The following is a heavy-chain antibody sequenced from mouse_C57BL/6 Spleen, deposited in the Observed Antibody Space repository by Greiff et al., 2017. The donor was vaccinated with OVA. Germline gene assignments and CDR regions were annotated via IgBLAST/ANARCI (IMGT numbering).Heavy chain of an antibody. D-gene: IGHD2-1*01. V-gene: IGHV1-50*01. CDR1: GYTFTSYW. J-gene: IGHJ4*01. Sequence: QVQLQQPGAELVKPGASVKLSCKASGYTFTSYWMQWVKQRPGQGLEWIGEIDLSDSYTNYNQKFKGKATLTVDTSSSTAYMQLSSLTSEDSAVYYCARGGNYGAMDYWGQGTSVTVSS. CDR3: ARGGNYGAMDY. CDR2: IDLSDSYT.